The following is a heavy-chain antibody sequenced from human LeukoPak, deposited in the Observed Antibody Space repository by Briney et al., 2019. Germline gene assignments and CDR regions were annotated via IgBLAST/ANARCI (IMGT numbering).Heavy chain of an antibody. CDR3: AGGPVAAASDY. J-gene: IGHJ4*02. CDR2: IYYSGST. Sequence: SETLSLTCTVSGGSISSGGYYWSWIRQHPGKGLEWIGYIYYSGSTYYNPSLKSRVTISVDTSKNQFSLKLSSVTAADTAVYYCAGGPVAAASDYWGQETLVTVSS. CDR1: GGSISSGGYY. D-gene: IGHD6-13*01. V-gene: IGHV4-31*03.